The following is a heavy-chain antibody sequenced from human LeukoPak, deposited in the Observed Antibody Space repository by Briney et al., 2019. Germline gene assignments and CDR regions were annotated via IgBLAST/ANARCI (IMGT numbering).Heavy chain of an antibody. CDR2: INHSGST. V-gene: IGHV4-34*01. D-gene: IGHD2-8*01. CDR1: GGSFSGYY. Sequence: SETLSLTCAVYGGSFSGYYWSWIRQPPGKGLEWIGEINHSGSTNYNPSLKSRVTISVDTSKNQFSLKLTSVTAADTAVYYCSRENGAFSPFGYWGQGTLVTVPS. J-gene: IGHJ4*02. CDR3: SRENGAFSPFGY.